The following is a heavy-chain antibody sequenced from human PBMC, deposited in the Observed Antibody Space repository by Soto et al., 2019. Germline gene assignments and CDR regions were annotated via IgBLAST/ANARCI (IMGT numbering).Heavy chain of an antibody. J-gene: IGHJ6*02. CDR1: GVTFSSYG. D-gene: IGHD3-22*01. CDR2: ISYDGSNK. V-gene: IGHV3-30*18. CDR3: AKDLRGRYYDSSGYYYYGMDV. Sequence: GGSLRLSCTASGVTFSSYGMHWVRQAPGKGLERVGVISYDGSNKYYSDSVKGRRTISTDHSKNTLYLQMNSRRAEDTAVYYCAKDLRGRYYDSSGYYYYGMDVWGQGTTVTVSS.